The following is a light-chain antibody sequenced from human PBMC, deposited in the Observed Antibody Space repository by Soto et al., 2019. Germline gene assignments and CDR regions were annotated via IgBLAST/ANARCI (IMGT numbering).Light chain of an antibody. Sequence: ETVLTQSPGTLSLSPGEGATLSCRASQTVGASQLAWYQQKPGQSPRLLIYGVSNRATDIPDRFGGSGSGTDFTLTISRLDHEDFAVYYCHQYSNPPHTFGQGTKLEIK. CDR3: HQYSNPPHT. CDR2: GVS. J-gene: IGKJ2*01. V-gene: IGKV3-20*01. CDR1: QTVGASQ.